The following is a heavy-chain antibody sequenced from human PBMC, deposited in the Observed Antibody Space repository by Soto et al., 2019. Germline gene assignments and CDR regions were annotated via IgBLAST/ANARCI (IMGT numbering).Heavy chain of an antibody. CDR2: IKQDGSEK. V-gene: IGHV3-7*01. Sequence: EVQLVESGGGLVQPGGSLRLSCAASGFTFSSYWMSWVRQAPGKGLEWVANIKQDGSEKYYVDSVKGRFTISRDNAKNSLYLQMNSLRAEDTAVYYCARARGQGAARPSYFDYWGQGTLVTVSS. D-gene: IGHD6-6*01. J-gene: IGHJ4*02. CDR1: GFTFSSYW. CDR3: ARARGQGAARPSYFDY.